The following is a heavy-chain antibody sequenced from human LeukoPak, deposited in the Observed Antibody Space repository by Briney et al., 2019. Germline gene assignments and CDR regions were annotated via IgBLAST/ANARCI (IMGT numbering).Heavy chain of an antibody. J-gene: IGHJ3*02. V-gene: IGHV4-30-4*01. D-gene: IGHD3-16*02. CDR3: ASSSIMITFGGVIATFDI. CDR1: GGSISSGDYY. Sequence: SETLFLTCTVSGGSISSGDYYWSWIRQPPGKGLEWIGYIYYSGSTYYNPSLKSRVTISVDTSKNQFSLKLSSVTAADTAVYYCASSSIMITFGGVIATFDIWGQGTMVTVSS. CDR2: IYYSGST.